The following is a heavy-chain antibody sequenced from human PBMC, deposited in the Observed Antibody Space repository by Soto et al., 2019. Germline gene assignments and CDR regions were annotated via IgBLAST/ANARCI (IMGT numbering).Heavy chain of an antibody. V-gene: IGHV1-69*13. Sequence: SVKVSCKASGGTFSSYAISWVRQAPGQGLEWMGGIIPIFGTANYAQKFQGRVTITADESTSTAYMELSSLRSEDTAVYYCARGKSGSRANFDCWGKGPLVTVSS. J-gene: IGHJ4*02. D-gene: IGHD5-12*01. CDR1: GGTFSSYA. CDR2: IIPIFGTA. CDR3: ARGKSGSRANFDC.